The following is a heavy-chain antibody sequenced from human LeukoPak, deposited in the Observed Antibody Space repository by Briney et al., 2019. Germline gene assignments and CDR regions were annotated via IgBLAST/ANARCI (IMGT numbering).Heavy chain of an antibody. CDR3: AKSTNWGSISDGFDI. D-gene: IGHD7-27*01. Sequence: GASVKVSCEASGYSFIGYYIHWVRQAPGQGLEWMGWINPNSGGANYAQKFQGRVTMTRDTSISTVYMELTRLRSDDTAMYYCAKSTNWGSISDGFDIWGQGTMVTVAS. CDR1: GYSFIGYY. J-gene: IGHJ3*02. V-gene: IGHV1-2*02. CDR2: INPNSGGA.